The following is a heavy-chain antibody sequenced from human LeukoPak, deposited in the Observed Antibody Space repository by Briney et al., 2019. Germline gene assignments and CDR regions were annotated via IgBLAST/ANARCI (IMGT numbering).Heavy chain of an antibody. Sequence: SETLSLTCTVSGGSIRSYDWSWIRQPPGKGLDYIAYISYSGSTNYNPSLKSRVIISVDTSKNHFSLKLNSVTAADTAVYYCARRSTSDAFDIWGQGTMVTVSS. CDR1: GGSIRSYD. CDR2: ISYSGST. D-gene: IGHD2-15*01. V-gene: IGHV4-59*08. J-gene: IGHJ3*02. CDR3: ARRSTSDAFDI.